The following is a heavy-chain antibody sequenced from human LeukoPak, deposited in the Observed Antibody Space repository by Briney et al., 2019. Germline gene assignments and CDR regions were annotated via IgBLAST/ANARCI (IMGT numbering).Heavy chain of an antibody. D-gene: IGHD1-26*01. Sequence: PGGSLRLSCAASGFTFSSYAMHWVRQAPGKGLEWVAVISYDGSNKYYADSVKGRFTISSDNSRNTLYLQMNSLRPEDTAVYYCARAYGGSYRADFDYWGQGTLVTVSS. CDR1: GFTFSSYA. CDR2: ISYDGSNK. V-gene: IGHV3-30-3*01. CDR3: ARAYGGSYRADFDY. J-gene: IGHJ4*02.